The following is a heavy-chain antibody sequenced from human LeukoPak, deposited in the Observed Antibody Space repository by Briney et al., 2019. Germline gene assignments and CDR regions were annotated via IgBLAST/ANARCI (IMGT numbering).Heavy chain of an antibody. Sequence: GRSLRLSCAASGFTFSSYAMHWVRQAPGKGLEWVAVISYDGSNKYYADSVKGRFTISRDNSKNTLYLQMNSLRAEDTAVYYCARRLYYYDSGSFLGYYYYGMDVWGQGTTVTVSS. V-gene: IGHV3-30*04. CDR3: ARRLYYYDSGSFLGYYYYGMDV. CDR1: GFTFSSYA. J-gene: IGHJ6*02. CDR2: ISYDGSNK. D-gene: IGHD3-10*01.